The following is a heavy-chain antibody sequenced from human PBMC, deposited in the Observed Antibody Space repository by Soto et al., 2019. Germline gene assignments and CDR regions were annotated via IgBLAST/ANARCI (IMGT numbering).Heavy chain of an antibody. V-gene: IGHV4-30-2*01. CDR3: ASGRARYYYDSSGYFDY. CDR2: IYHSRST. J-gene: IGHJ4*02. CDR1: GGSISSGGYS. D-gene: IGHD3-22*01. Sequence: SETLSLTCAVSGGSISSGGYSWSWIRQPPGKGLEWIGYIYHSRSTYYNPSLKSRVTISVDRSKNQFSLKLSSVTAADTAVYYCASGRARYYYDSSGYFDYWGQGTLVTVSS.